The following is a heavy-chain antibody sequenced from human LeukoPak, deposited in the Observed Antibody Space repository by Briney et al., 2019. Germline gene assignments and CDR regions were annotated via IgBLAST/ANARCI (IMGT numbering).Heavy chain of an antibody. CDR3: ARGRGNSAILPFDC. Sequence: ASVKVSCKASGYTFTGYYMHWVRQAPGQGLEWMGWINPNSGGTNYAQKFQGRVTMTRDTSISTAYMELSRLRSDDTAVYYCARGRGNSAILPFDCWGQGTLVTVSS. CDR2: INPNSGGT. D-gene: IGHD4-23*01. J-gene: IGHJ4*02. CDR1: GYTFTGYY. V-gene: IGHV1-2*02.